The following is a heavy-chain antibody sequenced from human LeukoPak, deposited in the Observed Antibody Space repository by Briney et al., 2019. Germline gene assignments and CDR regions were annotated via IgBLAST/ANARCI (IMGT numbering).Heavy chain of an antibody. Sequence: SQTLSLTCSVSGASISSGSYFWSWVRQHRGKGLEWIGYIYYSGSTYYNPSLKSRVTISVDTSKNQFSLKLSSVTAADTAVYYCAGTTVVTPGAFDYWGQGTTVTVSS. V-gene: IGHV4-31*03. CDR2: IYYSGST. D-gene: IGHD4-17*01. J-gene: IGHJ4*03. CDR1: GASISSGSYF. CDR3: AGTTVVTPGAFDY.